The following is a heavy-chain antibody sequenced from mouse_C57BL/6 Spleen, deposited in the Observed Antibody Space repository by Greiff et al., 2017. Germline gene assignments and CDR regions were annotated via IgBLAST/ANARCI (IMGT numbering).Heavy chain of an antibody. CDR1: GFNIKDDY. D-gene: IGHD1-1*01. J-gene: IGHJ4*01. V-gene: IGHV14-4*01. Sequence: EVQRVESGAELVRPGASVKLSCTASGFNIKDDYMHWVKQRPEQGLEWIGWIDPENGDTEYASKFQGKATITADTSSNTAYLQLSSLTSEDTAVYYCTITTVVARAMDYWGQGTSVTVSS. CDR2: IDPENGDT. CDR3: TITTVVARAMDY.